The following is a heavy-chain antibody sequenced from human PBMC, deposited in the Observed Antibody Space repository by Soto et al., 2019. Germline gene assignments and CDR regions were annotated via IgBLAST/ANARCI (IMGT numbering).Heavy chain of an antibody. V-gene: IGHV1-46*01. J-gene: IGHJ4*02. CDR2: INPSGGST. CDR1: GYTFTSYY. D-gene: IGHD2-15*01. Sequence: ASVKVSCKASGYTFTSYYIHWVRQAPGQGLEWMGIINPSGGSTSYAQKFQGRVTMTRDTSTSTVYMELSSLRSEDTAVYYCAREDIVVVVAATPLVYWGQGTLVTVSS. CDR3: AREDIVVVVAATPLVY.